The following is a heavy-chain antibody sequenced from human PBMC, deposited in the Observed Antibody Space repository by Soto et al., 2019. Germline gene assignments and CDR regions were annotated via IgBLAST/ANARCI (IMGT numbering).Heavy chain of an antibody. Sequence: EVQLVESGGGLVQPGGSLRLSCATSGFILSGGAMNWVRQATGKGLEWVSYISSSSSVIDYAASVKGRFTVSRDNARNSLYLQMNSLRAEDTAVYYCAIDLSWGSNWYYYMDVWGKGTTVTVSS. J-gene: IGHJ6*03. D-gene: IGHD7-27*01. CDR3: AIDLSWGSNWYYYMDV. CDR2: ISSSSSVI. V-gene: IGHV3-48*01. CDR1: GFILSGGA.